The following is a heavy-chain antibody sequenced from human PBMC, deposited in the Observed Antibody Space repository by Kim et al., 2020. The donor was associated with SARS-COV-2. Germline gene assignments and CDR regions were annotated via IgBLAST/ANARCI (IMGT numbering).Heavy chain of an antibody. J-gene: IGHJ3*02. V-gene: IGHV3-73*01. CDR1: GFTFSGSA. CDR2: IRSKANSYAT. CDR3: TRVRGTRLAFWDTLDI. Sequence: GGSLRLSCAASGFTFSGSAMHWVRQASGKGLEWVGRIRSKANSYATAYAASVKGRFTISRDDTKTTTHLQMNSLKTEDTAVYYCTRVRGTRLAFWDTLDIWGQGTMVTVSS. D-gene: IGHD1-1*01.